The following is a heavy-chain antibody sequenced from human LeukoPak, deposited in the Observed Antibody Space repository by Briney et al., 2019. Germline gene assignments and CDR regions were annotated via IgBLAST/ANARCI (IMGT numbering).Heavy chain of an antibody. J-gene: IGHJ5*02. Sequence: SETLSLTCDVSGVSINTCCYYWTWIRQPPGKGLEWIGYKYYSGSTRYNSSLRSRLTISLDSSKNQFSLRLTSVTAADTAVYYCATFKPGGWFDPWGQGTLVTVSS. CDR1: GVSINTCCYY. V-gene: IGHV4-61*01. CDR2: KYYSGST. D-gene: IGHD3-16*01. CDR3: ATFKPGGWFDP.